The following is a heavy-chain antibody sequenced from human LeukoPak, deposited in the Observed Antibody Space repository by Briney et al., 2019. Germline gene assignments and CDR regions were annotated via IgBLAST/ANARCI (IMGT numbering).Heavy chain of an antibody. CDR1: GGSISSSYSY. D-gene: IGHD1-26*01. J-gene: IGHJ4*02. CDR2: VYDSGST. CDR3: ARHSDSGSYYDFDF. Sequence: SETLSLTCNVSGGSISSSYSYWGWIRQPPGKGLEWIRSVYDSGSTYYSLSLKSGVIISVDTSKNQFSMKLRSVTAADTAVYYCARHSDSGSYYDFDFWGQRTLVT. V-gene: IGHV4-39*01.